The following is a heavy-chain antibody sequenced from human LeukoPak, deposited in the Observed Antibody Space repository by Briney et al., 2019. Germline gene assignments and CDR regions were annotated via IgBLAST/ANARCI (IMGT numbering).Heavy chain of an antibody. D-gene: IGHD6-19*01. J-gene: IGHJ4*02. CDR1: GGSISSYY. Sequence: SETLSLTCTVSGGSISSYYWSWIRQPPGKGLEWIGYIYYSGSTNYNPSLKSRVTISVDTSKNQFSLKLSSVTAADMAVYYCARDKDSSGWYDYWGQGTLVTVSS. CDR3: ARDKDSSGWYDY. CDR2: IYYSGST. V-gene: IGHV4-59*01.